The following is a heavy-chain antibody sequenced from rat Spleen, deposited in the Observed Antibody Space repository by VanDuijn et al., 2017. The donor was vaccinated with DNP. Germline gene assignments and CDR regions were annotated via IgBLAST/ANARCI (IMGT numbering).Heavy chain of an antibody. CDR1: GFPFTNYG. V-gene: IGHV5-25*01. Sequence: EVQLVESGGGLVQPGRSMKLSCVASGFPFTNYGMAWVRQAPKKGLEWVAYISYDGDSTYYRDPVKGRFTISRDNANSTLYLQMDSLRSEDTATYYCAKGPNYGGYSDYFDYWGQGVMVTVSS. CDR2: ISYDGDST. CDR3: AKGPNYGGYSDYFDY. D-gene: IGHD1-11*01. J-gene: IGHJ2*01.